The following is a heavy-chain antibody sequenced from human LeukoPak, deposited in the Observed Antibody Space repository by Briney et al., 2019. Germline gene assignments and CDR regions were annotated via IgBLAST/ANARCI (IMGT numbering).Heavy chain of an antibody. J-gene: IGHJ4*02. V-gene: IGHV3-23*01. CDR3: AKDRTLGGFDY. D-gene: IGHD2-15*01. Sequence: GGSLRLSCAASGFTFSSYAMSWVRQAPGKGLEWVSAISGSGGSTYYADSVKGRFTIPRDSSKNTLYLQMNSLRAEDTAVYYCAKDRTLGGFDYWGQGTLVTVSS. CDR2: ISGSGGST. CDR1: GFTFSSYA.